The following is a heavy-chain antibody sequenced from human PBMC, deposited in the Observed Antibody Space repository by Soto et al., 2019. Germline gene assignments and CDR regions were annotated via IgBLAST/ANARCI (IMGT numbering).Heavy chain of an antibody. V-gene: IGHV4-30-4*01. Sequence: QVQLQESGPGLVKPSQTLSLTCTVSRGSVSSDAYYWSWIRQPPGKGPEWIGYISYSGTTYYNPSLKSRVTISVDTSKNQFSLKLNSVTAADTAVYYCARALYYYGSGRPGNWFDPWGQGTLVTVSS. J-gene: IGHJ5*02. CDR2: ISYSGTT. CDR3: ARALYYYGSGRPGNWFDP. CDR1: RGSVSSDAYY. D-gene: IGHD3-10*01.